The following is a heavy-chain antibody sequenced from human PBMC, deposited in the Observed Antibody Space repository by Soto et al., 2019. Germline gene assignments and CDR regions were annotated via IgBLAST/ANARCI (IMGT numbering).Heavy chain of an antibody. V-gene: IGHV5-51*01. D-gene: IGHD4-17*01. CDR2: FYPGDSDT. J-gene: IGHJ4*02. CDR1: GYYFPIYW. Sequence: GESLKISCKCSGYYFPIYWIGWVLQMPGKGLEWMGIFYPGDSDTRYSPSFQGQVTISADRSISTAYLQWSSLKPSDTAMYYCARQGNGAEGLDYWGQGTLVTVSS. CDR3: ARQGNGAEGLDY.